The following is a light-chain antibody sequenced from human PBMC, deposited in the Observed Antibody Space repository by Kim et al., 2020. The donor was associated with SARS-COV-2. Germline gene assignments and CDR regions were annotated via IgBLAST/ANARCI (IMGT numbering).Light chain of an antibody. Sequence: QSVLTQPPSASGTPGQRVSISCSGGRSNIGSNTVIWYQQFPGTAPKLLIYSNNERPSGVPYRFSGSKSGPSASLDISGLQPEDEADYYCAAWDDSLNGVVFGGGTQLTVL. J-gene: IGLJ2*01. CDR3: AAWDDSLNGVV. CDR1: RSNIGSNT. CDR2: SNN. V-gene: IGLV1-44*01.